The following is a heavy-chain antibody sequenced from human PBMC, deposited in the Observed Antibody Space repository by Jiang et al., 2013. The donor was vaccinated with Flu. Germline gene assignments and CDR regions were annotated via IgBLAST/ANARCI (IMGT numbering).Heavy chain of an antibody. Sequence: GSGLVKPSESLSLNCGVSGYSISSGYYWGWIRQPPGKGLEWIGTVFHTGRTYYNPSLESRVAISVDTSKNQFSLKLTSVTAADTAVYYCARHSEELLFAFDIWGQGTVVTVSS. CDR1: GYSISSGYY. CDR3: ARHSEELLFAFDI. J-gene: IGHJ3*02. D-gene: IGHD3-10*01. V-gene: IGHV4-38-2*01. CDR2: VFHTGRT.